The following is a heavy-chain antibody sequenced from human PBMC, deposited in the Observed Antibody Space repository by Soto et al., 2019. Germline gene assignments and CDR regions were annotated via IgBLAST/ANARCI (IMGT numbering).Heavy chain of an antibody. CDR1: GGSFSGYY. Sequence: QVQLQQWGAGLLKPSETLSLTCAVYGGSFSGYYWSWIRQPPGKGLGWIGEINHSGSTNYNPSLKSRVTISVDTSKNQFSLKLSSVTAADTAVYYCAREEVPPKTGMDVWGQGTTVTVSS. CDR3: AREEVPPKTGMDV. J-gene: IGHJ6*02. CDR2: INHSGST. V-gene: IGHV4-34*01.